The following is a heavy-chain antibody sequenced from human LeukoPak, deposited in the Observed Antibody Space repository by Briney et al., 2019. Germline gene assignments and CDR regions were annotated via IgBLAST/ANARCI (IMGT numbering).Heavy chain of an antibody. Sequence: SETLSLTCTVSGGSISSGGYYWSWIRQHPGKGLEWIGCIYYSGSTYYNPSLKSRVTISVDTSKNQFSLKLSSVTAADTAVYYCASALNGAMVRGRYYYYYGMDVWGKGTTVTVSS. V-gene: IGHV4-31*03. CDR1: GGSISSGGYY. CDR3: ASALNGAMVRGRYYYYYGMDV. CDR2: IYYSGST. J-gene: IGHJ6*04. D-gene: IGHD3-10*01.